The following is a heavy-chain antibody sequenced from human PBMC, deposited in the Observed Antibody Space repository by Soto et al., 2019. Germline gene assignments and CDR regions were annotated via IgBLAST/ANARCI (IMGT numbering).Heavy chain of an antibody. V-gene: IGHV2-5*01. CDR1: GFSLTTRGMT. CDR2: ST. D-gene: IGHD6-13*01. J-gene: IGHJ4*02. Sequence: QITLKESGPTLVQPTQTLTLTCTVSGFSLTTRGMTLGWIRQPPGRAPEWLALSTQYSPSLQSGLTFTKDTSKNQVVLTMTNMDPVDTATYYCTLRQDTSRGPIYWGQGIMVTVSS. CDR3: TLRQDTSRGPIY.